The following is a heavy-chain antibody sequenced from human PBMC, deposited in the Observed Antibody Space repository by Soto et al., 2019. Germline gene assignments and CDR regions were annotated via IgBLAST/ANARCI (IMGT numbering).Heavy chain of an antibody. V-gene: IGHV4-39*07. CDR3: ARVGVTMVRGVMQVTLNWFDP. D-gene: IGHD3-10*01. Sequence: PSETLSLTCSVSDDSINSDKYYWGWIRQPPGKGLEWIGSIYHRGNAYYNPSLKSRVTISVDKSKNQFSLKLSSVTAADTAVYYCARVGVTMVRGVMQVTLNWFDPWGQGTLVTVSS. CDR1: DDSINSDKYY. CDR2: IYHRGNA. J-gene: IGHJ5*02.